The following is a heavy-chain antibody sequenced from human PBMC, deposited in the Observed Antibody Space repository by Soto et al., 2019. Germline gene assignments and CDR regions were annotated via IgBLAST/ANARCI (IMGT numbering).Heavy chain of an antibody. D-gene: IGHD3-10*01. CDR3: ARTYGSGSYYIPWGWFDP. V-gene: IGHV4-59*08. CDR2: IYYSGST. J-gene: IGHJ5*02. Sequence: SETLSLTCTVSGGSISSYYWSWIRQPPGKGLEWIGYIYYSGSTNYNPSLKSRVTISVDTSKNQFSLKLSSVTAADTAVYYCARTYGSGSYYIPWGWFDPWGQGTLVTVS. CDR1: GGSISSYY.